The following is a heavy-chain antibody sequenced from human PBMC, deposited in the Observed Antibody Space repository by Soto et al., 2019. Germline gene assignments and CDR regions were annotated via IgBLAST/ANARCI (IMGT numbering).Heavy chain of an antibody. CDR2: IYYSGST. D-gene: IGHD3-10*01. CDR1: GGSVSSGSYY. V-gene: IGHV4-61*01. J-gene: IGHJ4*02. Sequence: LSLTCTVSGGSVSSGSYYWSWIRQPPGKGLEWIGYIYYSGSTNYNPSLKSRVTISVDTSKNQFSLKLSSVTAADTAVYYCARTYYYGSGSYISQRYYFDYWGQGTLVTVSS. CDR3: ARTYYYGSGSYISQRYYFDY.